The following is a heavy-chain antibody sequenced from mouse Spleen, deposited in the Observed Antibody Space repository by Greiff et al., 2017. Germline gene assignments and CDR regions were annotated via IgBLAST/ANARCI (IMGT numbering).Heavy chain of an antibody. J-gene: IGHJ2*01. CDR3: ARGGTTVVPDFDY. CDR1: GFNIKNTY. Sequence: VQLQQSVAELVRPGASVKLSCTASGFNIKNTYMHWVKQRPEQGLEWIGRIDPANGYTKYAPKFQDKATITADTSSNTAYLQLSSLTSEDTAIYYCARGGTTVVPDFDYWGQGTTLTVSS. D-gene: IGHD1-1*01. V-gene: IGHV14-3*01. CDR2: IDPANGYT.